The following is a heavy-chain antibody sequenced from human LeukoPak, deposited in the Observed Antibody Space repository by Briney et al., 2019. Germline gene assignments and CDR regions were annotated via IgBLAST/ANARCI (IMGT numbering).Heavy chain of an antibody. J-gene: IGHJ6*03. V-gene: IGHV4-61*02. D-gene: IGHD3-3*01. Sequence: PSETLSLTCTVSGGSISSGSYYWSWIRQPAGKGLEWIGRIYTSGSTNYNPSLKSRVTISVDTSKNQFSLKLSSVTAADTAVYYCARKPLFGSAPKAYYYSYRDVGGKGTTATAPS. CDR2: IYTSGST. CDR3: ARKPLFGSAPKAYYYSYRDV. CDR1: GGSISSGSYY.